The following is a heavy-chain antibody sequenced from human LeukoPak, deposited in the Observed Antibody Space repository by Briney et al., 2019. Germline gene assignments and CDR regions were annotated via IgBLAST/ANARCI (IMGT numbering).Heavy chain of an antibody. CDR1: GYTLTSYD. D-gene: IGHD3-22*01. Sequence: ASVKVSCKASGYTLTSYDINWVRQATGQGLEWMGWMNPNSGNTGYAQKFQGRVTMTRNTSISTAYMELSSLRSEDTAVYYCARGPHSYYYDSSGYYLWGQGTLVTVSS. J-gene: IGHJ4*02. CDR3: ARGPHSYYYDSSGYYL. CDR2: MNPNSGNT. V-gene: IGHV1-8*01.